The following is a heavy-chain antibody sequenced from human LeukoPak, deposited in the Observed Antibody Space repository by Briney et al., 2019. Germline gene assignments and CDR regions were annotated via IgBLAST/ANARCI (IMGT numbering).Heavy chain of an antibody. CDR1: GYTLTELS. Sequence: GASVKVSCKVSGYTLTELSMHWVRQAPGKGLEWMGGFDPEDGETIYAQKFQGRVTMTEDTSTDTAYMELSSLRSEDMAVYYCATAQYYYDSSGYYYSDYWGQGTLVTVSS. CDR2: FDPEDGET. J-gene: IGHJ4*02. CDR3: ATAQYYYDSSGYYYSDY. D-gene: IGHD3-22*01. V-gene: IGHV1-24*01.